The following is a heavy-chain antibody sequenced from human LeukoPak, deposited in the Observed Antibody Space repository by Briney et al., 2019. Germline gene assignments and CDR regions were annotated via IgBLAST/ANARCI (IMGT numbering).Heavy chain of an antibody. Sequence: PGGSLRLSCAASGFTFSLYWMTWIRQAPGKGLEWVANIKQDGSEKYYVDSVKGRFTISRDNAKNSLYLQMNSLRVDDTALYYCARAGYTYTTLYYWGQGTLVTVSS. CDR1: GFTFSLYW. D-gene: IGHD5-18*01. V-gene: IGHV3-7*01. CDR3: ARAGYTYTTLYY. CDR2: IKQDGSEK. J-gene: IGHJ4*02.